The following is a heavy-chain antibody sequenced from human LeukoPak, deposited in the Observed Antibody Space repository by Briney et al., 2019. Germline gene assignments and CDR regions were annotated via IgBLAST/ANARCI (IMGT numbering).Heavy chain of an antibody. V-gene: IGHV3-21*01. Sequence: GGSLRLSCAASGFTFSSYSMNWVRQAPGKGLEWVSSISSSSSYIYYADSVKGRFTISRDNAKNSLYLQMNSLRAEDTAVYYCAFSSGWHLGDIWGQGTMVTVPS. CDR2: ISSSSSYI. CDR1: GFTFSSYS. CDR3: AFSSGWHLGDI. J-gene: IGHJ3*02. D-gene: IGHD6-19*01.